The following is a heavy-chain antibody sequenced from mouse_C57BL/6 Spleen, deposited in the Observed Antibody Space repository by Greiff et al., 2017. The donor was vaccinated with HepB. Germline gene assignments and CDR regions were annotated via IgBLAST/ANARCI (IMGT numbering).Heavy chain of an antibody. D-gene: IGHD3-3*01. Sequence: EVHLVESGGGLVKPGGSLKLSCAASGFTFSDYGMHWVRQAPEQGLEWVAYISSGSSTIYYADTVKGRYTISRDNAAITLFLQMTSLSSEDTAMYYCARRPLGWYFDVWGKGTTVTVSS. V-gene: IGHV5-17*01. CDR2: ISSGSSTI. CDR1: GFTFSDYG. CDR3: ARRPLGWYFDV. J-gene: IGHJ1*03.